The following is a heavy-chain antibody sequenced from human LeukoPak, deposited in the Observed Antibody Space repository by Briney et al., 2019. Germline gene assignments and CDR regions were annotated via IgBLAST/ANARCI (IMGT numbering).Heavy chain of an antibody. V-gene: IGHV3-7*01. CDR2: IQQDGSEK. J-gene: IGHJ6*02. D-gene: IGHD3-16*01. CDR1: GFSFNSDW. Sequence: GGSLRLSCAASGFSFNSDWMDWVRQAPGKGLEWVANIQQDGSEKDSVDSVKGRFTISRDNAKNSLYLQMNSLRAEDTAVYYCARAGNAFAIYHYYYYGMDVWGQGTTVTVSS. CDR3: ARAGNAFAIYHYYYYGMDV.